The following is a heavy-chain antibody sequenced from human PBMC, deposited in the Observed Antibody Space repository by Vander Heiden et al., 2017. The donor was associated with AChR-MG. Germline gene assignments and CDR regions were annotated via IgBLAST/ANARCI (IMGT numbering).Heavy chain of an antibody. CDR2: ISSSSSYI. J-gene: IGHJ6*02. V-gene: IGHV3-21*01. D-gene: IGHD3-3*02. Sequence: EVQLVESGGGLVKPGGSLRLSCAAPGFTFSSYNMNWVRQAPGKGLEWVSSISSSSSYIYYADSVKGRFTISRDNAKNSLYLQMNSLRAEDTAVYYCARELAILYYYYGMDVWGQGTTVTVSS. CDR1: GFTFSSYN. CDR3: ARELAILYYYYGMDV.